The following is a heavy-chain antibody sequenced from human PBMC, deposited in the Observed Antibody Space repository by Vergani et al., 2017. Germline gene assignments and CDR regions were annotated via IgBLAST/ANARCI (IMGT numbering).Heavy chain of an antibody. CDR3: AKDVGGYDSITFDY. V-gene: IGHV3-15*01. CDR2: IKSKTDGGTT. CDR1: GFTFSNAW. J-gene: IGHJ4*02. Sequence: EVQLVESGGGLVKPGGSLRLSCAASGFTFSNAWMSWVRQAPGKGLEWVGRIKSKTDGGTTDYAAPVKGRFSISRDDSKNTLYLQMNSLKTEDTAVYYCAKDVGGYDSITFDYWGQGTLVTVSS. D-gene: IGHD5-12*01.